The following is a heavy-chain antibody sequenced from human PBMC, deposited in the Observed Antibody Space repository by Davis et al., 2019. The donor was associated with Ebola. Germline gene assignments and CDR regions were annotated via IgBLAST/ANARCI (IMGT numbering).Heavy chain of an antibody. J-gene: IGHJ5*02. CDR2: INAGNGNT. D-gene: IGHD6-19*01. V-gene: IGHV1-3*01. CDR1: GYTFTSYA. Sequence: AASVKVSCKASGYTFTSYAMHWVRQAPGQRLEWMGWINAGNGNTKYSQKFQGRVIITRDTSASTAYMELSSLRSEDTAVYYCARGRRIAVAGTGADWFDPWGQGTLVTVSS. CDR3: ARGRRIAVAGTGADWFDP.